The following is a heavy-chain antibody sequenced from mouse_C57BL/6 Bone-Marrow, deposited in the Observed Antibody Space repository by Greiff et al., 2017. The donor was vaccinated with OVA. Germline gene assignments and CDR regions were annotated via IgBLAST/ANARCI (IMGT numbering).Heavy chain of an antibody. CDR2: IDPENGDT. J-gene: IGHJ2*01. D-gene: IGHD3-3*01. Sequence: EVQVVESGAELVRPGASVKLSCTASGFNIKDDYMHWVKQRPEQGLEWIGWIDPENGDTEYASKFQGKATITADTSSNTAYLQLSSLTSEDTAVYYCTTEGRDYFDYWGQGTTLTVSS. CDR1: GFNIKDDY. V-gene: IGHV14-4*01. CDR3: TTEGRDYFDY.